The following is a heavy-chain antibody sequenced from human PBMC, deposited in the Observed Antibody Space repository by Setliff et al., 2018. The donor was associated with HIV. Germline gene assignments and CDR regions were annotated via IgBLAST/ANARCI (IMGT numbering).Heavy chain of an antibody. CDR2: ISSRNGDT. J-gene: IGHJ3*01. D-gene: IGHD3-3*01. Sequence: ASVKVSCKASDYTFINYGIGWVRQAPGQGFEWMGWISSRNGDTKYAQKFQGRITLTTDTSTTTAYMELRYLRSDDTAVYYCARDTFFWGGFDPFDVWGRGTMVTV. CDR3: ARDTFFWGGFDPFDV. CDR1: DYTFINYG. V-gene: IGHV1-18*04.